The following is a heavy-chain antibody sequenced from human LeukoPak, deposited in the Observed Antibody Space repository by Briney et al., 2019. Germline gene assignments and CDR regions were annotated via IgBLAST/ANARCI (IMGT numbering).Heavy chain of an antibody. CDR2: IYWDDDR. J-gene: IGHJ4*02. V-gene: IGHV2-5*02. D-gene: IGHD3-22*01. Sequence: SGPTLVNPTQTLTLTCTFSGFSLNTRGVGVGWIRKPPGRALECPALIYWDDDRRYSPSLKSRLTITKDTSKNQVVLTMTNMDPVDTATYFCAHRKNYYDSSVFDNWGQGTLVTVSS. CDR1: GFSLNTRGVG. CDR3: AHRKNYYDSSVFDN.